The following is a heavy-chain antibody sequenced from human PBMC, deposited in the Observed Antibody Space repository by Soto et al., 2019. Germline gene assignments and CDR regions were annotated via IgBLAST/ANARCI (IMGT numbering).Heavy chain of an antibody. CDR1: VGSISSGGYY. V-gene: IGHV4-31*03. CDR3: ARDPGPYCSSTSCYHY. J-gene: IGHJ4*02. CDR2: IYYSGST. D-gene: IGHD2-2*01. Sequence: QVQLQESGPGLVKPSQTLSLTCTVSVGSISSGGYYWSWIRQHPGKGLEWIGYIYYSGSTYYNPSLKSRVTIAVDTSKNQFSLKLSSVTAADTAVYYCARDPGPYCSSTSCYHYWGQGTLVTVSS.